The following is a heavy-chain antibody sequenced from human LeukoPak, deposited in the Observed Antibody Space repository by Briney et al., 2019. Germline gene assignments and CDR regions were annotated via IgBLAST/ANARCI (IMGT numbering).Heavy chain of an antibody. CDR1: GYTFTGYY. D-gene: IGHD3-10*01. J-gene: IGHJ6*02. CDR3: ARDDGSGSYYYYYYGMDV. Sequence: GASVKVSCKASGYTFTGYYMHWVRQAPGQGREWMGWINPNSGGTNYTQKFQGRVTMTRDTSISTAYMELSRLRSDDTAVYYCARDDGSGSYYYYYYGMDVWGQGTTVTVSS. V-gene: IGHV1-2*02. CDR2: INPNSGGT.